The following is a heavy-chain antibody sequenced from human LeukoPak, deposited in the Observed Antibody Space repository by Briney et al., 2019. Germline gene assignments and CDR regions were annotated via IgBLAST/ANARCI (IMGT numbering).Heavy chain of an antibody. Sequence: SGTLSLTCTVSGGSIISSNWWCWVRQPPGKGLEWIGEIYHSGSTNYNPSLKSRATISVDKSKNQFSLRLSSVTAADTAVYYCARGVARSSKFHFSYYFDYWGQGTLVTVSS. J-gene: IGHJ4*02. D-gene: IGHD6-6*01. V-gene: IGHV4-4*02. CDR1: GGSIISSNW. CDR3: ARGVARSSKFHFSYYFDY. CDR2: IYHSGST.